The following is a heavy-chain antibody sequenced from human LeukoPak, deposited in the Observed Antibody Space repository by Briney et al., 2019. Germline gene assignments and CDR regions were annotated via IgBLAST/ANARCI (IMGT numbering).Heavy chain of an antibody. J-gene: IGHJ4*02. CDR2: IKPDGSDK. V-gene: IGHV3-7*01. Sequence: GGSLRLSCAASGFTFSNYWMGWVRQTPGKGPECVANIKPDGSDKYYVDFVKGRFTISRDNAKNSLYLQINSLRADDTAVYYCARLPTTPTFDYWGQGTLVTVS. CDR1: GFTFSNYW. D-gene: IGHD1-1*01. CDR3: ARLPTTPTFDY.